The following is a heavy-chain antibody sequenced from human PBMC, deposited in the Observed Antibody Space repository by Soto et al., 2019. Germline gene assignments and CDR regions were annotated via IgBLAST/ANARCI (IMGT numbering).Heavy chain of an antibody. CDR3: ARDGYFQKLYYFDY. Sequence: GGSLRLSCAASGFTFSSYGMHWVRQAPGKGLEWVAVIWYDGSNKYYADSVKGRFTISRDNSKNTLYLQMNSLRAEDTAVYYCARDGYFQKLYYFDYWGQGTLITVSS. J-gene: IGHJ4*02. D-gene: IGHD5-18*01. V-gene: IGHV3-33*01. CDR1: GFTFSSYG. CDR2: IWYDGSNK.